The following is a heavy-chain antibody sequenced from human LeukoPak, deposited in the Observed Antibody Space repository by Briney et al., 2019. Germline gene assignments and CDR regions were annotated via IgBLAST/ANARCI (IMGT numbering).Heavy chain of an antibody. D-gene: IGHD1-26*01. V-gene: IGHV3-74*01. J-gene: IGHJ4*02. CDR1: GFSFSNYW. Sequence: PGGSLRLSCAASGFSFSNYWMHWARRVPGKGLEWVSRINSDGSSTSYADSVKGRFTISRDNAKNTLYLQMNSLRAEDTAVYYCASRAVSGTYYVYYFDYWGQGTLVTVSS. CDR3: ASRAVSGTYYVYYFDY. CDR2: INSDGSST.